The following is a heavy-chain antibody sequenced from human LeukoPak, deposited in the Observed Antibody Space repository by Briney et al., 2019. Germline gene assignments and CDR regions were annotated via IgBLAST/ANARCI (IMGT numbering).Heavy chain of an antibody. CDR2: ISGSGGST. V-gene: IGHV3-23*01. CDR3: ASSFTLPVFDY. Sequence: GGSLRLSCAASGFTFSSYAMSWVRQAPGKGLEWVSAISGSGGSTYYADSVKGRFTISRDNSKNTLYLRMNSLRAEDTAVYYCASSFTLPVFDYWGQGTLVTVSS. J-gene: IGHJ4*02. CDR1: GFTFSSYA.